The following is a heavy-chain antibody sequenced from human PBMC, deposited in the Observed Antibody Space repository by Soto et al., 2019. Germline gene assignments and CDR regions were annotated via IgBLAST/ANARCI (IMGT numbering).Heavy chain of an antibody. D-gene: IGHD3-10*01. CDR2: IDYVGGT. J-gene: IGHJ4*02. Sequence: SETLSLTCSVSGDSINSRYWSWIRQPPGKGLEWIGYIDYVGGTNYAPSLQSRVTMSVDTSKNQVSLKLRYVTAADTAVYYCVRQRGNYFDFWGQGTLVTVSS. CDR3: VRQRGNYFDF. CDR1: GDSINSRY. V-gene: IGHV4-59*11.